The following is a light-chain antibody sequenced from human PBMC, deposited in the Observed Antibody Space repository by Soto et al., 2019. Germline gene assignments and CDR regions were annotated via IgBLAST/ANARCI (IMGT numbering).Light chain of an antibody. CDR1: SGDVGSDNR. V-gene: IGLV2-18*01. J-gene: IGLJ2*01. CDR3: SLYTSSSTYVV. CDR2: DVS. Sequence: QSALTQPPSVSGSPGQSVTISCTGTSGDVGSDNRVSWYQQPPGTAPKLIIYDVSHRPSGVPDRFSGSKSGNTASLTISGLQAEDEADYYCSLYTSSSTYVVFGGGTKLTVL.